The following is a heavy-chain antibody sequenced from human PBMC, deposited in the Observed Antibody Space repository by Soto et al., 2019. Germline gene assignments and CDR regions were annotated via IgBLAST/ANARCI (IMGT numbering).Heavy chain of an antibody. D-gene: IGHD2-15*01. Sequence: EVQLFESGGGWVQPGGSLRLSLAASGLTFSSYSMRWVRQAPGTGLEWVSAISGSGGSTYYADYVKGRFTISRDNSKTTLYLQMNSLRAEDTAVYYGAKSWGYCSGGSCSTPFDYWGQGTLVTVPS. CDR1: GLTFSSYS. CDR2: ISGSGGST. CDR3: AKSWGYCSGGSCSTPFDY. V-gene: IGHV3-23*01. J-gene: IGHJ4*02.